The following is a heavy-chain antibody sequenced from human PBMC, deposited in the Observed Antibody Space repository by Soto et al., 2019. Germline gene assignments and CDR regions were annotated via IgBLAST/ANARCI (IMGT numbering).Heavy chain of an antibody. J-gene: IGHJ4*02. V-gene: IGHV1-3*01. CDR2: INAGVDGT. D-gene: IGHD3-10*01. CDR1: GYASLSYA. CDR3: AREVPGVTSFDS. Sequence: QVQLVQSGPEMMQPGASVKVSCKASGYASLSYAMHWVRQVHGKVYEWLGWINAGVDGTMYSERFQGRVRITRDTPANTVYMELNALTSEDTAVYYCAREVPGVTSFDSWGQGTLVIVSS.